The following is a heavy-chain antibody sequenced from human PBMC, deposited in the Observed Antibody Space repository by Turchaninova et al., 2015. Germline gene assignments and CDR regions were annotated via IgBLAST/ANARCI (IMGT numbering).Heavy chain of an antibody. CDR1: GFTFSRYA. CDR3: AKLSGAVLVGYYIDS. J-gene: IGHJ4*02. CDR2: ISGSGVST. V-gene: IGHV3-23*01. D-gene: IGHD3-9*01. Sequence: GSLRLSCAASGFTFSRYAMTWVRQAPGKGLEWVSAISGSGVSTYYPDSVKGRFTMSRDNSQNTLYLQINTLRADDTAVYYCAKLSGAVLVGYYIDSWGQGALVTVSS.